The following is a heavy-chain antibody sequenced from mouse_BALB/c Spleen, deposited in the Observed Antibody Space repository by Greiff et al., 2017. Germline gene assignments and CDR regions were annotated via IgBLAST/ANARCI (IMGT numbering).Heavy chain of an antibody. CDR2: ISSGSSTI. V-gene: IGHV5-17*02. CDR1: GFTFSSFG. J-gene: IGHJ2*01. CDR3: ARSGRSYDGYYVDY. D-gene: IGHD2-3*01. Sequence: EVKLVESGGGLVQPGGSRKLSCAASGFTFSSFGMHWVRQAPEKGLEWVAYISSGSSTINDADTVKGCLANSRDNPKNTLFLQMTSLRSEDTAMYYCARSGRSYDGYYVDYWGQGTTLTVSA.